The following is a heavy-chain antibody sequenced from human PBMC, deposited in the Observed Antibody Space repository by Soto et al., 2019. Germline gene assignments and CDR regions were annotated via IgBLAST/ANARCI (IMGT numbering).Heavy chain of an antibody. CDR2: ISYDGSNK. Sequence: QVQLVESGGGVVQPGRSLRLSCAASGFTFSSYAMHWVRQAPGKGLEWVAVISYDGSNKYYADSVKGRFTISRDNSKNALDLQMNRLRAEETAVYYCARAKSGYCSGGSCYPGGAFDIWGQGTMVTVSS. CDR1: GFTFSSYA. CDR3: ARAKSGYCSGGSCYPGGAFDI. D-gene: IGHD2-15*01. J-gene: IGHJ3*02. V-gene: IGHV3-30-3*01.